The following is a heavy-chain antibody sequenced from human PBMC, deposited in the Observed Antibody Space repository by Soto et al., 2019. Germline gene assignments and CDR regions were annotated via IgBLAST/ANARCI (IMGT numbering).Heavy chain of an antibody. Sequence: QVQLHESGPGLVKPSATLSLTCTVSGDSISSTYWSWVRQPAGRGLEWIGRIYSSGSNNYNPSLESRVTMSADTSKNQFSLTLRSVTAADTAVYFCARGYESGYTFGHDLWGQGTLVTVSS. CDR2: IYSSGSN. V-gene: IGHV4-4*07. J-gene: IGHJ5*02. CDR1: GDSISSTY. D-gene: IGHD3-3*01. CDR3: ARGYESGYTFGHDL.